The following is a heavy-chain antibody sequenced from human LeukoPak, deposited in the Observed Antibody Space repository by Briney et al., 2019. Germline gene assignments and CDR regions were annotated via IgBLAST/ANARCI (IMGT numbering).Heavy chain of an antibody. Sequence: EPSETLSLTCAVYGGSFSGYYWSWIRQPPGKGLEWIGEINHSGSTNYNPSLKSRVTISVDTSKNQFSLKLSSVTAADTAVYYCARVIRYCSSTSCPYYFDYWGQGTLVTVSS. CDR2: INHSGST. CDR1: GGSFSGYY. V-gene: IGHV4-34*01. D-gene: IGHD2-2*01. CDR3: ARVIRYCSSTSCPYYFDY. J-gene: IGHJ4*02.